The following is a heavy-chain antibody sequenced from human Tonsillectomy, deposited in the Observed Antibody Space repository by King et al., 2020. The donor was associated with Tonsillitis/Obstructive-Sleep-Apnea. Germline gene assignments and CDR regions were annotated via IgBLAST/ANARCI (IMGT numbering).Heavy chain of an antibody. Sequence: VQLVESGGGLVKPGGSLRLSCAASGFSFSSYTMNWVRQAPGKGLEWVSSLSSSSGYIYYADSVKGRFTISRDNARNSLYLQMNSLRAEDTAVYYCTRDRGISIGYYPFDCWGQGTLVTVSS. D-gene: IGHD3-9*01. CDR2: LSSSSGYI. CDR3: TRDRGISIGYYPFDC. J-gene: IGHJ4*02. V-gene: IGHV3-21*01. CDR1: GFSFSSYT.